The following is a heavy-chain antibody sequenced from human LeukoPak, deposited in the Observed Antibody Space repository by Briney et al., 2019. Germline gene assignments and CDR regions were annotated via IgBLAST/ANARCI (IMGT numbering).Heavy chain of an antibody. Sequence: ASVTVSCKASGYTFTSYYMHWVRQAPGQGLEWMGIINPSGGSTSYAQKFQGRVTMTRDMSTSTVYMELSSLRSEDTAVYYCARDALPSWYYDSSGAYDYWGQGTLVTVSS. CDR2: INPSGGST. V-gene: IGHV1-46*01. D-gene: IGHD3-22*01. CDR1: GYTFTSYY. CDR3: ARDALPSWYYDSSGAYDY. J-gene: IGHJ4*02.